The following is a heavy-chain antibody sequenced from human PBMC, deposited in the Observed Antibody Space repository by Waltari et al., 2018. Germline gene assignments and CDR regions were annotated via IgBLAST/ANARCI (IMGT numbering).Heavy chain of an antibody. J-gene: IGHJ6*02. CDR2: IGTYNGIA. CDR1: GYTFNHYG. Sequence: QVHLVQSGPAVKRPGASVKVSCKASGYTFNHYGISWVRQAPGHGLEWMGWIGTYNGIANYAHRVEDRVTMTVDSPTSTAYMELRNLRSDDTGIYYCARAGYGVPTYTYYGMDVWGQGTTVTVSS. CDR3: ARAGYGVPTYTYYGMDV. D-gene: IGHD5-18*01. V-gene: IGHV1-18*01.